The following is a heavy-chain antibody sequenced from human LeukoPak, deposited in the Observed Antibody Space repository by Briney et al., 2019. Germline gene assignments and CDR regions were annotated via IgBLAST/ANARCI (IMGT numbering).Heavy chain of an antibody. V-gene: IGHV1-2*02. D-gene: IGHD3-10*01. CDR3: ARDFYYSGSGAFDL. CDR1: GYTSTVNY. J-gene: IGHJ4*02. CDR2: INTNSGGT. Sequence: ASVKVSCKASGYTSTVNYMHWVRQAPGQGLEWVGWINTNSGGTKYAQKFQGRVTMTRDTSISTAYMELSRLTSDDTAVYYCARDFYYSGSGAFDLWGQGALVTVSS.